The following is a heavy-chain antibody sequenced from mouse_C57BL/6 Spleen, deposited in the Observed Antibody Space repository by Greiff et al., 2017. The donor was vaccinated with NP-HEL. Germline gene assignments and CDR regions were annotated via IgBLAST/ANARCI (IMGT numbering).Heavy chain of an antibody. J-gene: IGHJ2*01. D-gene: IGHD3-2*02. V-gene: IGHV1-76*01. CDR3: ARGGDSSGFYYFDY. Sequence: VQLQQSGAELVRPGASVQLSCKASGYTFTDYYINWVKQRPGQGLEWIARIYPGSGNTYYNEKFKGKATLTAEKSSSTAYMQLSSLTSEDSAVYFCARGGDSSGFYYFDYWGQGTTLTVSS. CDR2: IYPGSGNT. CDR1: GYTFTDYY.